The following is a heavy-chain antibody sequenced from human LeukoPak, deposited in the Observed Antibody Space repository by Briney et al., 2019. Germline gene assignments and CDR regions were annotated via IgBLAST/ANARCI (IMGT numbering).Heavy chain of an antibody. CDR2: INPNSGGT. V-gene: IGHV1-2*07. Sequence: ASVKVSGKASGYTFTRYYMHWVRQAPGQGLEWMGWINPNSGGTNYAHKFQGRVTITRDTSISTAYMELSTLRSYDPAVSYCPTVGQQLANWFDPWGQGTLVTVSS. D-gene: IGHD6-13*01. CDR1: GYTFTRYY. CDR3: PTVGQQLANWFDP. J-gene: IGHJ5*02.